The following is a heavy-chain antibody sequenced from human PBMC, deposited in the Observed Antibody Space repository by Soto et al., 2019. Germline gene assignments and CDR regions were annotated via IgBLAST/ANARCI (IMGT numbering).Heavy chain of an antibody. J-gene: IGHJ6*02. V-gene: IGHV4-59*01. CDR1: CGSITRYY. Sequence: SETLSHTCTVSCGSITRYYRCWYRQPPGKGLEWIGYIYYSGSTNYNPSLKSRVTISVDTSKNQFSLKLSSVTAADTAVYYCARDWKAARYTSRAEYYYYGMDVWGQGTTVTVSS. D-gene: IGHD6-6*01. CDR3: ARDWKAARYTSRAEYYYYGMDV. CDR2: IYYSGST.